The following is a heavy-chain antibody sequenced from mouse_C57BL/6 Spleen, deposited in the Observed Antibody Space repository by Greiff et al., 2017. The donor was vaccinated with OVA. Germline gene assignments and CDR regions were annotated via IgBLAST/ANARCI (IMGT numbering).Heavy chain of an antibody. V-gene: IGHV1-53*01. J-gene: IGHJ4*01. D-gene: IGHD1-1*01. CDR3: AREGYYGSRYYYAMDY. Sequence: VQLQQSGTELVKPGASVKLSCKASGYTFTSYWMHWVKQRPGQGLEWIGNINPSNGGTNYNEKFKSKATLTVDKSSSTAYMQLSSLTSEDSAVYYCAREGYYGSRYYYAMDYWGQGTSVTVSS. CDR1: GYTFTSYW. CDR2: INPSNGGT.